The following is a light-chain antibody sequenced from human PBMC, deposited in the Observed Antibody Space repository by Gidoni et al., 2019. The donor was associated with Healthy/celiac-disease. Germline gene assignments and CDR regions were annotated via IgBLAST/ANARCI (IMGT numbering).Light chain of an antibody. V-gene: IGLV1-47*01. CDR1: SSNIGSNY. J-gene: IGLJ2*01. CDR2: RNN. CDR3: AAWDDSLSGVV. Sequence: QSVLTQPPPPSRTPAPRVTISCSGSSSNIGSNYVYWYQQLPGTAPKLLIYRNNQRPSGVPDRFSGSKSGTSASLAISGLRSEDEADYYCAAWDDSLSGVVFGGGTKLTVL.